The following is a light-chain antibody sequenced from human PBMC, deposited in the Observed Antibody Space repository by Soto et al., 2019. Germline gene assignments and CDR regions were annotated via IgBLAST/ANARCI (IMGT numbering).Light chain of an antibody. Sequence: EIVMTQSPAALSVSPGERVTLSCRASQRVSRDLAWYQQKPGQAPRGPIYGASSRATGIPARFSGSGSGTDFTLTTSRLEPGDFAVYSCQQYGSSSKTFGRGTKVDIK. CDR1: QRVSRD. CDR2: GAS. J-gene: IGKJ4*02. CDR3: QQYGSSSKT. V-gene: IGKV3-20*01.